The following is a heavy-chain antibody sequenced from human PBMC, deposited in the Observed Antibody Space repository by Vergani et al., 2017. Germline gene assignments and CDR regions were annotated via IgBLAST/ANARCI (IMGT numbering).Heavy chain of an antibody. CDR1: GFPSAGYA. Sequence: EVQLEESGGGLVLPGRSLRLSCVASGFPSAGYAMHWVRQAPGKGLEWVSGISWNSNSIGYADSVKGRFTISRDNAKNSLYLQMNSLRAEDTALYYCAKDLGTSSGSSWFDPWGQGTLVTVPS. CDR3: AKDLGTSSGSSWFDP. D-gene: IGHD6-6*01. CDR2: ISWNSNSI. V-gene: IGHV3-9*02. J-gene: IGHJ5*02.